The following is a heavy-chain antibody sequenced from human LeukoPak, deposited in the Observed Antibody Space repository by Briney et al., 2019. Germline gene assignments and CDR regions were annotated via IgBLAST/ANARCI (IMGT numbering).Heavy chain of an antibody. CDR2: INPKSGIT. CDR3: ARDRLSYFDSSDYWDFDS. D-gene: IGHD3-22*01. Sequence: ASVKVSCKASGYTFTGYYMHWVRQAPGQGLEGMGWINPKSGITNFAQKFQDRVSMTRDTSISTFHMELSRLTSDDTAVYYCARDRLSYFDSSDYWDFDSWGQGTLVTVSS. V-gene: IGHV1-2*02. CDR1: GYTFTGYY. J-gene: IGHJ4*02.